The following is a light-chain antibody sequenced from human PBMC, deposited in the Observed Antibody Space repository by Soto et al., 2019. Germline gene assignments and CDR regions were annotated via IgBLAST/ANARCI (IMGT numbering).Light chain of an antibody. V-gene: IGKV1-5*03. J-gene: IGKJ1*01. CDR1: QTISSW. Sequence: DIQMTQSPSTLSGSVGDRVTITCRASQTISSWLAWYQQKPGKAPKLLIYKASTLKSGVPSRFSGSGSGKEFTLTISSLQPDDFATYYCQHYNSYSEAFGQGTQGELK. CDR3: QHYNSYSEA. CDR2: KAS.